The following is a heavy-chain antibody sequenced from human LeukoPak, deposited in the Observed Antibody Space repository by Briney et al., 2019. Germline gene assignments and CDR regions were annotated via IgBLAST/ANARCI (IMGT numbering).Heavy chain of an antibody. CDR2: IKQDGTEK. D-gene: IGHD3-10*01. J-gene: IGHJ4*02. CDR3: AKVAHYYYGSESYYFFEH. CDR1: GFAFTTYW. V-gene: IGHV3-7*01. Sequence: GGSLRLSCAASGFAFTTYWMSWVRQPPGKGLEWVANIKQDGTEKYYVDSVKGRFTISRDNAKNSLYLQMNSLRVEDTAIYYCAKVAHYYYGSESYYFFEHWGQGTPVTASS.